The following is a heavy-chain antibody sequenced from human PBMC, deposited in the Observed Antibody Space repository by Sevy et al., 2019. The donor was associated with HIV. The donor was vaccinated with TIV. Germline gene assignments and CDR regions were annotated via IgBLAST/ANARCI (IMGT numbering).Heavy chain of an antibody. CDR3: MKASRSVAVAGSYYFYCMDV. V-gene: IGHV3-64D*06. D-gene: IGHD6-19*01. J-gene: IGHJ6*03. Sequence: GGSLRLSCSASGFTFSNYGMHWVSQSPGKGLEYVSGISSNGDSTYYADSVKGRFTVPRDNSKNTLYLQMSSLRPEDTAMYYCMKASRSVAVAGSYYFYCMDVWGKGTTVTVSS. CDR1: GFTFSNYG. CDR2: ISSNGDST.